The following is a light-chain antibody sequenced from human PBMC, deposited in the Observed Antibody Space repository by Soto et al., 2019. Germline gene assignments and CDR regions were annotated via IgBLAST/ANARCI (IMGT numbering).Light chain of an antibody. CDR3: SSYSSRSTLV. CDR2: EVS. J-gene: IGLJ1*01. V-gene: IGLV2-14*01. Sequence: QSALTQPASVSGSPGQSFTISCTGTSSDVGGYNYVSWYQQHPGKAPKLMIYEVSNRPSGVSNRFSGSKSGNTASLTISGRQAEDAADYYCSSYSSRSTLVFGTGTKVTVL. CDR1: SSDVGGYNY.